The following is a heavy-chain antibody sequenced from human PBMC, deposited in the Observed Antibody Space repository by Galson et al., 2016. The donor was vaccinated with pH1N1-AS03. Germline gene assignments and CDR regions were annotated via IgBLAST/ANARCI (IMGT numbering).Heavy chain of an antibody. Sequence: ETLSLTCTVFGYSMTSGYFWGWIRQPPGKGLEWIGSSYHTGSTYYNPSLKSRVSVSLDTSKGQFPLKLNSVTAPDTAVYYGARQSRVLASFGGYPNAIDIWGQGTMVAVSS. J-gene: IGHJ3*02. D-gene: IGHD3-10*01. CDR2: SYHTGST. V-gene: IGHV4-38-2*02. CDR3: ARQSRVLASFGGYPNAIDI. CDR1: GYSMTSGYF.